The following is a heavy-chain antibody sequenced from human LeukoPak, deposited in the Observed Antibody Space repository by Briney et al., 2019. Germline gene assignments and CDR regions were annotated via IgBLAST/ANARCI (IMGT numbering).Heavy chain of an antibody. J-gene: IGHJ4*02. Sequence: ASVKVSCKASGYTFTNYGISWVRQAPGQGLEWMGWISAYNGNTNYAQKFQGRVTMTTDTSTSAAYVELRSLRSDDTAVYYCARERKELSFDYWGQGTLVTVSS. CDR1: GYTFTNYG. CDR3: ARERKELSFDY. CDR2: ISAYNGNT. D-gene: IGHD3-16*02. V-gene: IGHV1-18*01.